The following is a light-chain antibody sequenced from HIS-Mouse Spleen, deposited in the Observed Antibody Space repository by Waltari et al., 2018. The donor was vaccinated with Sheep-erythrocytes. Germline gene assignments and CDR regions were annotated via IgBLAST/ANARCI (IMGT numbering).Light chain of an antibody. CDR3: CSYAGSSTPWV. CDR2: EGS. Sequence: QSALTQPASVSGSPGQSTTIPCTGTSSDVGTYNLVSWYQQHPGKAPKLMIYEGSKRPSGVSTRFSGSKSGNTASLTISGLQAEDEADYYCCSYAGSSTPWVFGGGTKLTVL. J-gene: IGLJ3*02. CDR1: SSDVGTYNL. V-gene: IGLV2-23*01.